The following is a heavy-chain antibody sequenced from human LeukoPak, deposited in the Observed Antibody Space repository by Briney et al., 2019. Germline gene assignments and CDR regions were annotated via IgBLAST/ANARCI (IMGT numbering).Heavy chain of an antibody. J-gene: IGHJ4*02. D-gene: IGHD2-15*01. CDR2: IKQDGSEK. CDR1: GFTFSSYW. CDR3: ARDYRGYRAPYYFDY. V-gene: IGHV3-7*01. Sequence: GGSLRLSCAASGFTFSSYWMSWVRQAPGKGLEWVANIKQDGSEKYYVDSVKGRLTISRDNAKNSLSLQLNSLSAEDAAVYYCARDYRGYRAPYYFDYWGQGTLVTVSS.